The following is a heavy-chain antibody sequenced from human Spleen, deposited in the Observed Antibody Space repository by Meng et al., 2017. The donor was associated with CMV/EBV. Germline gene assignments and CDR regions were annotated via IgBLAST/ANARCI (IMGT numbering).Heavy chain of an antibody. CDR2: MNPNSGNT. Sequence: ASVKVSCKASGYTFTSYEINWVRQATGQGLEWMGWMNPNSGNTGYAQKFQGRVTMTRNTSISTAYMELSSLRSEDTAVYYCARGLGGSVVIPAAIDYYYYYGMDVWGQGTTVTVSS. J-gene: IGHJ6*02. CDR3: ARGLGGSVVIPAAIDYYYYYGMDV. V-gene: IGHV1-8*01. D-gene: IGHD2-2*02. CDR1: GYTFTSYE.